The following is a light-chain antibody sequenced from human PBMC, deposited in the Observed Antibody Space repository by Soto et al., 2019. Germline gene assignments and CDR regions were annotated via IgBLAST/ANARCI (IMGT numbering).Light chain of an antibody. V-gene: IGLV1-44*01. CDR2: SNS. Sequence: QSVLTPPPSASGTPGQRVTISCSGSDSNIGSNTVNWYQQVPGTAPKLLIYSNSQRPSGVPDRFSGSKSGTSASLAISGLQSEDEGDYYCAAWDDSLNGRAVFGGGTKLTVL. CDR1: DSNIGSNT. CDR3: AAWDDSLNGRAV. J-gene: IGLJ3*02.